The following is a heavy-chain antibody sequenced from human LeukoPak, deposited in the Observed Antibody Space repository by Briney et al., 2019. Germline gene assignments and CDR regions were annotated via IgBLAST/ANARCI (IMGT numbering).Heavy chain of an antibody. CDR1: GFTFDDYA. Sequence: GGSLRLSCAASGFTFDDYAMHWVRQAPGKGLEWVSGSSWNSGSIGYADSVKGRFTISRDNAKNSLYLQMNSLRAEDTALYYCAKAYYYDSSGPYYFDYWGQGTLVTVSS. CDR3: AKAYYYDSSGPYYFDY. J-gene: IGHJ4*02. V-gene: IGHV3-9*01. D-gene: IGHD3-22*01. CDR2: SSWNSGSI.